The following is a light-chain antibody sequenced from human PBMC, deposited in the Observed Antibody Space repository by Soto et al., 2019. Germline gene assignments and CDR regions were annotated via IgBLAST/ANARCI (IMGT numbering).Light chain of an antibody. CDR3: QQYDTLRVT. CDR1: QDISNY. J-gene: IGKJ3*01. Sequence: DIQMTQSPSSLSASVGDRVTITRQASQDISNYLNWYQQKPGKAPKLLIYDASNLETGVPSRFSGSGSGTDFTFTISSLQPEDIATYYCQQYDTLRVTFGPGTKVESN. V-gene: IGKV1-33*01. CDR2: DAS.